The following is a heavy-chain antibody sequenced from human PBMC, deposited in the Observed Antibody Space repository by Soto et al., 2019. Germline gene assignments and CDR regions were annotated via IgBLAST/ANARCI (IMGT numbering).Heavy chain of an antibody. Sequence: PSETLSLTYAVSGGSLSSGGYSWSWIRQPPGKGLEWIGYIYHSGSTYYNPSLKSRVTISVDTSKNQFSLKLSSVTAADTAVYYCARRYGGNFDYWGQGTLVTVSS. V-gene: IGHV4-30-2*02. CDR2: IYHSGST. J-gene: IGHJ4*02. CDR1: GGSLSSGGYS. D-gene: IGHD3-16*01. CDR3: ARRYGGNFDY.